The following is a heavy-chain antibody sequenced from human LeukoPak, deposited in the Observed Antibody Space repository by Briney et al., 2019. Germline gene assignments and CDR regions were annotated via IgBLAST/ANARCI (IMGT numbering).Heavy chain of an antibody. D-gene: IGHD1-1*01. J-gene: IGHJ5*02. V-gene: IGHV4-30-4*01. Sequence: SQTLSLTCTVSGGSISSGDYYWRWIRQAPGKGLEWIGYIYYSGSTYYNPSLKSRVTISVDTSKNQSSLKLSSVTAADTAVYYCASTTRAGPGISPRACWFDPWGQGTLVPVSS. CDR2: IYYSGST. CDR1: GGSISSGDYY. CDR3: ASTTRAGPGISPRACWFDP.